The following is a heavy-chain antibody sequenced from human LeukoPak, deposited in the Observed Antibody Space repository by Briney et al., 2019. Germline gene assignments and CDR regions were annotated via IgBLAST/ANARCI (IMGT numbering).Heavy chain of an antibody. J-gene: IGHJ5*02. Sequence: PGGSLRLSCAASGFTFRTNGIHWVRQAPGKGLEWVTYIRKDGSDKWYAKSVKGRFTISRDNSKNTVILQMNSLRPEDTALYYCAKDDQWSLDHWGQGALVTVSS. CDR3: AKDDQWSLDH. CDR2: IRKDGSDK. V-gene: IGHV3-30*02. CDR1: GFTFRTNG. D-gene: IGHD2-15*01.